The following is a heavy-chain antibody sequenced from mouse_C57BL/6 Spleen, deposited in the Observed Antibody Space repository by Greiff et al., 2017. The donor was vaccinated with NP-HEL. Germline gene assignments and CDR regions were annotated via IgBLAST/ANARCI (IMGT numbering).Heavy chain of an antibody. D-gene: IGHD2-4*01. CDR3: TRYDYDVGYAMDY. CDR2: ISSGGDYI. CDR1: GFTFSSYA. Sequence: EVKVVESGEGLVKPGGSLKLSCAASGFTFSSYAMSWVRQTPEKRLAWVAYISSGGDYIYYADTVKGRFTISRDNARNTLYLQMSSLKSEDTAMYYCTRYDYDVGYAMDYWGQGTSVTVSS. J-gene: IGHJ4*01. V-gene: IGHV5-9-1*02.